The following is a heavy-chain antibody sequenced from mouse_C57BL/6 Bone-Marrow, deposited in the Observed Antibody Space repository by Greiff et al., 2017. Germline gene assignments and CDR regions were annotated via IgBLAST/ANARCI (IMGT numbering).Heavy chain of an antibody. D-gene: IGHD1-1*01. V-gene: IGHV1-9*01. CDR3: ARSDHYYGGSYWYFDV. J-gene: IGHJ1*03. Sequence: QVQLQQSGAELMKPGASVKLSCKATGYTFTGYWIEWVKQRPGHGLEWIGEILPGSGSTNYNEKFKGKATFTADTSSNTAYMQLSSLTTEDSAIYYCARSDHYYGGSYWYFDVWGTGTTVTVSS. CDR2: ILPGSGST. CDR1: GYTFTGYW.